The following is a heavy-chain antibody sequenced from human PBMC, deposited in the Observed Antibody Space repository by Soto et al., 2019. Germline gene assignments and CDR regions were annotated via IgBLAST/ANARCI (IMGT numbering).Heavy chain of an antibody. CDR1: GGSISSGGYS. J-gene: IGHJ4*02. CDR2: IYHSGST. Sequence: QLQLQESGSGLVKPSQTLSLTCAVSGGSISSGGYSWSWIRQPPGKGLEWIGYIYHSGSTYYNPSLKSRVTRSVDRSRNQFSLKLSSVTAADTAGYYCAREDTHYGFHYWGQGTLVTVSS. CDR3: AREDTHYGFHY. V-gene: IGHV4-30-2*01. D-gene: IGHD3-16*01.